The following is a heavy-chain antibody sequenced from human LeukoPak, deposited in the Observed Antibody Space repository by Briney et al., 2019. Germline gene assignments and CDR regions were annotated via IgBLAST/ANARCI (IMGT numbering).Heavy chain of an antibody. CDR3: ARVVRGVIRPENYYYYMDV. V-gene: IGHV4-59*01. Sequence: SETLSLTCTVAGGSISSYYWSWIRQPPGKGLEWIGYIYYSGSTNYNPSLKSRVTISVDTSKNQFSLKLSSVTAADTAVYYCARVVRGVIRPENYYYYMDVWGKGTTVTVSS. CDR1: GGSISSYY. J-gene: IGHJ6*03. CDR2: IYYSGST. D-gene: IGHD3-10*01.